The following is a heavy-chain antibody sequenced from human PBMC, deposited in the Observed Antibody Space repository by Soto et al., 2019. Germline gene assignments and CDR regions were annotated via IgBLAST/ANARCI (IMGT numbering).Heavy chain of an antibody. Sequence: SETLSLTCNVSGASVSHGYWSWIRQPPGKGLEWIGFMYFGGSFNYNPSLTSRATISVETSKNQFSMKLTSVTASDTAVYYCARSDYDSTGFAVDPWGQGTLVTVSS. CDR1: GASVSHGY. J-gene: IGHJ5*02. V-gene: IGHV4-59*02. CDR2: MYFGGSF. CDR3: ARSDYDSTGFAVDP. D-gene: IGHD3-22*01.